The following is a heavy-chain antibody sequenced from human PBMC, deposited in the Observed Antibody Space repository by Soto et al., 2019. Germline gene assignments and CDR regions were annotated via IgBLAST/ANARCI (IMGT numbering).Heavy chain of an antibody. J-gene: IGHJ4*02. CDR3: ARDRDNTTVATGADS. V-gene: IGHV1-46*04. CDR2: ISPSGGRT. CDR1: GYTFIRYY. D-gene: IGHD5-12*01. Sequence: QVQLVQSGAEVKKPGASVKVSCEASGYTFIRYYIHWVRQAPGQGLEWMGVISPSGGRTSDAHQLRGRISWTRDTSSRTVYMELSSGRPDDTASDYWARDRDNTTVATGADSWGQGTMVTVS.